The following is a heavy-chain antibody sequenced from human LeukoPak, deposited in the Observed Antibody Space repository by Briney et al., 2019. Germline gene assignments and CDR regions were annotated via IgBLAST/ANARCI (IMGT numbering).Heavy chain of an antibody. CDR2: ISSSGSTI. J-gene: IGHJ4*02. CDR3: ATEKYYDFWSGLEVKEVSTRKSDY. CDR1: GFTFSDYY. Sequence: GGSLRLSCAASGFTFSDYYMSWIRQAPGKGLEWVSYISSSGSTIYYADSVKGRFTISRDNAKNSLYLQMNSLRAEDTAVYYCATEKYYDFWSGLEVKEVSTRKSDYWGQGTLVTVSS. V-gene: IGHV3-11*04. D-gene: IGHD3-3*01.